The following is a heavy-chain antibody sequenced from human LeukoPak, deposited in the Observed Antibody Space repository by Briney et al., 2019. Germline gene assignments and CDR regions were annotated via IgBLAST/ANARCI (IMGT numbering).Heavy chain of an antibody. V-gene: IGHV4-34*01. D-gene: IGHD2-15*01. CDR3: ARGYWFLDY. CDR1: GGSFSGYY. CDR2: INHSGST. Sequence: PSETLSLTCAVYGGSFSGYYWSWIRQPPGKGLEWIGEINHSGSTNYNPSLKSRVTISVDTSKNQFSLKLSSVTAADTAVYYCARGYWFLDYWGQGTLVTVSS. J-gene: IGHJ4*02.